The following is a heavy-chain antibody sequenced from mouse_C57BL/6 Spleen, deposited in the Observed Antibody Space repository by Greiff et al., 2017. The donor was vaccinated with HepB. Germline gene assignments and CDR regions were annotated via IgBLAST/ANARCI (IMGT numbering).Heavy chain of an antibody. CDR2: INYDGSST. Sequence: EVQLVESEGGLVQPGSSMKLSCTASGFTFSDYYMAWVRQVPEKGLEWVANINYDGSSTYYLDSLKSRFIISRDNAENILYLQMSSLKSEDTATYYCARERQGYYAMDYWGQGTAVTVSS. CDR1: GFTFSDYY. V-gene: IGHV5-16*01. J-gene: IGHJ4*01. D-gene: IGHD3-2*01. CDR3: ARERQGYYAMDY.